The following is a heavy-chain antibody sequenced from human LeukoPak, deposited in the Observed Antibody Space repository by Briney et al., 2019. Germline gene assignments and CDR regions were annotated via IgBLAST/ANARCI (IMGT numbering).Heavy chain of an antibody. Sequence: SQTLSLTCTVSGGSISSGSYYWSWIRQPAGKGLEWTGRIYTSGSTNYNPSLKSRVTISVDTSKNQFSLKLSSVTAADTAVYYCARVGTTLFDPWGQGTLVTVSS. V-gene: IGHV4-61*02. CDR1: GGSISSGSYY. D-gene: IGHD1-1*01. J-gene: IGHJ5*02. CDR3: ARVGTTLFDP. CDR2: IYTSGST.